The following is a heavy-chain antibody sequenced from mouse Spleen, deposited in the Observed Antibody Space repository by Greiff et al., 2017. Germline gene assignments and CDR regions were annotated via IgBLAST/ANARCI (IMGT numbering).Heavy chain of an antibody. D-gene: IGHD1-1*01. Sequence: VQLQQPGAELVRPGTSVKLSCKASGYTFTSYWMHWVKQRPGQGLEWIGVIDPSDSYTNYNQKFKGKATLTVDTSSSTAYMQLSSLTSEDSAVYYCARDYYGIAYWGQGTLVTVSA. CDR3: ARDYYGIAY. CDR1: GYTFTSYW. CDR2: IDPSDSYT. V-gene: IGHV1-59*01. J-gene: IGHJ3*01.